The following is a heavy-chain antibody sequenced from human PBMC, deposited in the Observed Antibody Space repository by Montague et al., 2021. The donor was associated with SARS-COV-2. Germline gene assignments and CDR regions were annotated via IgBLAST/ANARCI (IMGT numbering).Heavy chain of an antibody. CDR3: ARHEKTLVTPGFDF. Sequence: SETLSLTCTVSGASIISSGYYWGRVRQPPGRGPEWIGSIFHSGTTHHNPSLESRVTISADRSKNQFSLRLSSVTAADTAVYYCARHEKTLVTPGFDFWGQGTLVTVSS. V-gene: IGHV4-39*01. CDR1: GASIISSGYY. D-gene: IGHD4-23*01. J-gene: IGHJ4*02. CDR2: IFHSGTT.